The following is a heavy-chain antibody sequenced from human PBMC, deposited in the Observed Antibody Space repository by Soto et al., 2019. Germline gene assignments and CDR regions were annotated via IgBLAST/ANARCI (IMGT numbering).Heavy chain of an antibody. CDR1: GYTFTTYG. J-gene: IGHJ4*02. Sequence: ASVKVSCKASGYTFTTYGFNWVRQAPGQGLEWMGWISPYNGDTNYAQNFQGRVTLTTDTSTSTAYMELRSLTSDDTAVYYCARTPRAQMIVLEAATRFDYWGQGTLVTVSS. V-gene: IGHV1-18*04. D-gene: IGHD2-15*01. CDR2: ISPYNGDT. CDR3: ARTPRAQMIVLEAATRFDY.